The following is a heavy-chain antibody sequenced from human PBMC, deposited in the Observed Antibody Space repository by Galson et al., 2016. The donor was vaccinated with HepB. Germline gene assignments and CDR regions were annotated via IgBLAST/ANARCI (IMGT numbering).Heavy chain of an antibody. Sequence: SLRLSCAASGFAVSSNYMSWVRQAPGKGLDWVSVIYSGGTTHYADSVRGRFTISGDNSNNTLFLQMNSLRAEDTAVYYCARGAASGTRYFDLWGRGTLVTVSS. CDR2: IYSGGTT. D-gene: IGHD6-13*01. CDR3: ARGAASGTRYFDL. V-gene: IGHV3-53*01. J-gene: IGHJ2*01. CDR1: GFAVSSNY.